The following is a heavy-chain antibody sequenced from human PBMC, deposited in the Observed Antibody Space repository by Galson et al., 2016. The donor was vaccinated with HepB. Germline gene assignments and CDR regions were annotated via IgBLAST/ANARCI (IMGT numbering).Heavy chain of an antibody. CDR1: GFTFSMYG. Sequence: SLRLSCAASGFTFSMYGMSWVRQAPGEGLEWVSSISGSRGNTYYADFVKGRFTISRDNSKNTVYLQMSSLRVDDTAVYYCAKVGWREYDGYWGQGTLVTVSS. J-gene: IGHJ4*02. CDR2: ISGSRGNT. CDR3: AKVGWREYDGY. V-gene: IGHV3-23*01. D-gene: IGHD3-10*01.